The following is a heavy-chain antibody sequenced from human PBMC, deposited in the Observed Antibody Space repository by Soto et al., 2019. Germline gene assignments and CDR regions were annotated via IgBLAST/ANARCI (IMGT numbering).Heavy chain of an antibody. V-gene: IGHV3-21*01. CDR2: ISSSSSYI. J-gene: IGHJ4*02. CDR3: ARESLVVRGRIDY. CDR1: GVTFSSYS. Sequence: GGSLRLSCAASGVTFSSYSMNWVRQAPGKGLEWVSSISSSSSYIYYADSVKGRFTISRDNAKNSLYLQMNSLRAEDTAVYYCARESLVVRGRIDYWGQGTLVTVSS. D-gene: IGHD3-10*02.